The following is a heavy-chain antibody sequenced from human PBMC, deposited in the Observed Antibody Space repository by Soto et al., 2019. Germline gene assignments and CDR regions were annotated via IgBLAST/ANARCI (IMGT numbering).Heavy chain of an antibody. J-gene: IGHJ4*02. CDR3: ARGRYGDY. CDR2: ISAHNGNT. V-gene: IGHV1-18*01. CDR1: GDTFTSYG. Sequence: QVHLVQSGAAVKKPGASVKVSCKASGDTFTSYGITWVRQAPGQGLAWMGWISAHNGNTDYAQKLQGRVIVTRDTSTSTAYMELRSLRSDDTAVYYCARGRYGDYWGQGALVTVSS. D-gene: IGHD1-1*01.